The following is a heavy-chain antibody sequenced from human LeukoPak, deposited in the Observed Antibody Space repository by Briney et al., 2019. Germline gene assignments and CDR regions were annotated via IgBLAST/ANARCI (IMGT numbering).Heavy chain of an antibody. CDR3: ARDNDSRDPPHFDY. D-gene: IGHD3-16*01. CDR1: GYTFTGYY. CDR2: INPSSSGT. Sequence: ASVKVSCKASGYTFTGYYMHWVRQAPGQGLEWMGWINPSSSGTNYAQKFQGRVTMTRDTSISTAYMELSRLRSDDTAVYYCARDNDSRDPPHFDYWGQGTLVTVSS. J-gene: IGHJ4*02. V-gene: IGHV1-2*02.